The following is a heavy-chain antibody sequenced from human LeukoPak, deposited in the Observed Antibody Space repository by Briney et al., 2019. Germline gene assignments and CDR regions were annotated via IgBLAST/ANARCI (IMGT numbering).Heavy chain of an antibody. V-gene: IGHV4-39*01. CDR1: GGSISSNTHF. Sequence: SETLSLTCTVSGGSISSNTHFWGWIRQPPVKGLEWIGEINHSGSTNYNPSLKSRVTISVDTSKNQFSLKLSSVTAADTAVYYCARHYAMATIFGRFDYWGQGTLVTVSS. D-gene: IGHD5-24*01. J-gene: IGHJ4*02. CDR3: ARHYAMATIFGRFDY. CDR2: INHSGST.